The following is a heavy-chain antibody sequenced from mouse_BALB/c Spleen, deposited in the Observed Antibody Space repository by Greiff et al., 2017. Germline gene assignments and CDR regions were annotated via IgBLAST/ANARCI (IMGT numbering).Heavy chain of an antibody. J-gene: IGHJ3*01. D-gene: IGHD2-4*01. V-gene: IGHV5-6-4*01. Sequence: EVQLVESGGGLVKPGGSLKLSCAASGFTFSSYTMSWVRQTPEKRLEWVATISSGGSYTYYPDSVKGRFTISRDNAKNTLYLQMSSLKSEDTAMYYCTRDQGYDYTWFAYWGQGTLVTVSA. CDR1: GFTFSSYT. CDR3: TRDQGYDYTWFAY. CDR2: ISSGGSYT.